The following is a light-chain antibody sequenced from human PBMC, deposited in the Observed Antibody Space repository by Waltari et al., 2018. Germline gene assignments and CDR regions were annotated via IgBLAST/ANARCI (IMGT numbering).Light chain of an antibody. Sequence: QSVLTQPPSASGTPGQRVTITCPGSRSNIGAEFVNSYQVLPGNAPKLLIYSTNQRPSGVPERFSGSKSGTSASLAISGLQSEDEADYYCATWDYSLDGQVFGGGTKLTVL. CDR1: RSNIGAEF. CDR3: ATWDYSLDGQV. J-gene: IGLJ3*02. CDR2: STN. V-gene: IGLV1-44*01.